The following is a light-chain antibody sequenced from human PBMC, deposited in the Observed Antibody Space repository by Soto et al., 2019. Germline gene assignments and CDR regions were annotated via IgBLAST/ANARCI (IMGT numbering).Light chain of an antibody. CDR2: KVS. CDR3: IQGTDGPPT. Sequence: GRRTSIKCRSSQSLVYSDGNTYLNWFQQRPGQSPRRLIYKVSNRDSGVPDRFSGSGTGTYYIGKSCRVECETVVLNYEIQGTDGPPTFDHGTKVDI. V-gene: IGKV2-30*01. J-gene: IGKJ1*01. CDR1: QSLVYSDGNTY.